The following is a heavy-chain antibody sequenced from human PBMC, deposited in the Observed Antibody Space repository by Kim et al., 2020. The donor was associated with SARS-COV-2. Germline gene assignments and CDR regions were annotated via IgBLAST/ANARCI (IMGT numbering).Heavy chain of an antibody. CDR3: AVRRTYYDFWSGYSAFDI. Sequence: GGSLRLSCAASGFTVSSNYMSWVRQAPGKGLEWVSVIYSGGSTYYADSVKGRFTISRDNSKNTLYLQMNSLRAEDTAVYYCAVRRTYYDFWSGYSAFDIWGQGTMVTVSS. CDR2: IYSGGST. V-gene: IGHV3-53*01. D-gene: IGHD3-3*01. CDR1: GFTVSSNY. J-gene: IGHJ3*02.